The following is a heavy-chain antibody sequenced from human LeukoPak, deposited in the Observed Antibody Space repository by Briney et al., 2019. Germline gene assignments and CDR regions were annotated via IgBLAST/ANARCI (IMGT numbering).Heavy chain of an antibody. CDR2: ISSRSTYI. J-gene: IGHJ6*04. CDR1: GFTFSNSG. CDR3: AKSTRAVMAMMDV. Sequence: GGSLRLSCAASGFTFSNSGMNWVRQAPGKGLEWVSSISSRSTYIYHADSVKGRFTISRDNAKNSLFLQMNSLRAEDTAVYFCAKSTRAVMAMMDVWGKGTTVTVSS. D-gene: IGHD3-16*01. V-gene: IGHV3-21*01.